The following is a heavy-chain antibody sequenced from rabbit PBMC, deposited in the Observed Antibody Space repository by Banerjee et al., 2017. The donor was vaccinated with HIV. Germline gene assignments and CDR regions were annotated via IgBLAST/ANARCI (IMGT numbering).Heavy chain of an antibody. V-gene: IGHV1S45*01. CDR1: GFSFSSSYW. Sequence: QEQLEESGGDLVKPEGSLTLTCTASGFSFSSSYWICWVRQAPGKGLEWIACIYTGSGSNTEYASWAKGRFTISKTSSTTVTLQMTSLTAADTATYFCARELVVILMGLGYYGMDLWGQGTLVTVS. J-gene: IGHJ6*01. CDR3: ARELVVILMGLGYYGMDL. CDR2: IYTGSGSNT. D-gene: IGHD3-1*01.